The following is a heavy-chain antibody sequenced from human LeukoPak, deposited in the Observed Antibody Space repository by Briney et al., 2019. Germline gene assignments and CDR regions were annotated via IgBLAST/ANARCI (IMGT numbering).Heavy chain of an antibody. J-gene: IGHJ4*02. CDR3: VTRQQGTSKVEY. V-gene: IGHV4-59*11. CDR1: GGSISNHY. Sequence: SETLSLTCIVSGGSISNHYWTWIRQPPGKGLEWIGYIHYTGRTNYNPSLKSRVTISLDTSKNQFSLKLSSVTAADTAVYFCVTRQQGTSKVEYWGQGTLVTVSS. CDR2: IHYTGRT. D-gene: IGHD6-13*01.